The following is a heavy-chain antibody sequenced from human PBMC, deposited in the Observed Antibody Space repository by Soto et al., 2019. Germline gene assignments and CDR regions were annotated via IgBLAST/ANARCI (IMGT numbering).Heavy chain of an antibody. Sequence: PSETPSLTCTVSGGSISSGGYYWSWIRQHPGKGLEWIGYIYYSGRTYYNPSLHSRVSISVDTTENQFSLKLTSVTAADTSVYYCARGSFSSSSSWFDPWGRGTLVTVSS. D-gene: IGHD6-6*01. CDR3: ARGSFSSSSSWFDP. J-gene: IGHJ5*02. V-gene: IGHV4-31*03. CDR2: IYYSGRT. CDR1: GGSISSGGYY.